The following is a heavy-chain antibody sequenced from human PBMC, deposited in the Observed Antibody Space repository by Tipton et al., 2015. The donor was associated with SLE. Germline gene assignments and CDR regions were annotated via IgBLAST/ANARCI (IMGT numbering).Heavy chain of an antibody. Sequence: TLSLTCTVSGGSISSHYWSWIRQPPGKGLEWIGYIYYSGSTNYNPSLKSRVTISVDTSKNQFSLKLSSVTAADTAVYYCARDRGQWLVDYWGQGTLVTGSS. D-gene: IGHD6-19*01. CDR3: ARDRGQWLVDY. J-gene: IGHJ4*02. CDR1: GGSISSHY. CDR2: IYYSGST. V-gene: IGHV4-59*11.